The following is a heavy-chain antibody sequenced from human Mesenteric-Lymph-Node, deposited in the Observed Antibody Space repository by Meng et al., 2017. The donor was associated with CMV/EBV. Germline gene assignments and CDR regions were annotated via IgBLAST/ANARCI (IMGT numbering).Heavy chain of an antibody. V-gene: IGHV1-2*02. CDR2: INPSSGGT. Sequence: ASVKVSCKASGGTFSSYAISGVRQAPGQGLEWMGGINPSSGGTNYAQKFKGRVTMTRDTSISTVYMELSRLRSDDTAVYYCARALRGVAQPPDYWGQGTLVTVSS. J-gene: IGHJ4*02. D-gene: IGHD3-10*01. CDR1: GGTFSSYA. CDR3: ARALRGVAQPPDY.